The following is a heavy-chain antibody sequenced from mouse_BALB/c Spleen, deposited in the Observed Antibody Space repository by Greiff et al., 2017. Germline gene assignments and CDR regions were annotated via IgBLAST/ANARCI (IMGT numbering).Heavy chain of an antibody. CDR1: GFNIKDYY. J-gene: IGHJ4*01. Sequence: EVQLQQSGAELVRSGASVKLSCTASGFNIKDYYMHWVKQRPEQGLEWIGWIDPENGDTEYAPKFQGKATMTADTSSNTAYLQLSSLTSEDTAVYYSKWEDGTSYYAMDYWGQGTSVTVSS. D-gene: IGHD4-1*01. CDR3: KWEDGTSYYAMDY. CDR2: IDPENGDT. V-gene: IGHV14-4*02.